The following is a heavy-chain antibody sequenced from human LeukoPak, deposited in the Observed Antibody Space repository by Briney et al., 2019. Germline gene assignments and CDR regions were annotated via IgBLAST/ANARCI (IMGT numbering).Heavy chain of an antibody. D-gene: IGHD3-22*01. CDR3: ATVFGCSSPYCYNGFDP. CDR1: GGTFNSYT. V-gene: IGHV1-69*01. J-gene: IGHJ5*02. Sequence: SVKVSCKASGGTFNSYTITWVRQAPGQGLEWMGGNAQNYQGRVTITADESTRTSYLELSSLRSEDTAVYYCATVFGCSSPYCYNGFDPWGQGTLVTVSS.